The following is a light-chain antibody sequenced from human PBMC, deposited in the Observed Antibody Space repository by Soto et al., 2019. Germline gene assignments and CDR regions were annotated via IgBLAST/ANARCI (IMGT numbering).Light chain of an antibody. J-gene: IGKJ1*01. CDR2: KAS. V-gene: IGKV1-5*03. Sequence: DIQMTQSPSTLSASVGDRVTITCRASQSISSWLAWYQQKPGTAPNLLIYKASTLQSGVPSRFIGSGSGTEFTLTISSLQPDDSATYYCQQYKDNWTFGQGTKVEIK. CDR1: QSISSW. CDR3: QQYKDNWT.